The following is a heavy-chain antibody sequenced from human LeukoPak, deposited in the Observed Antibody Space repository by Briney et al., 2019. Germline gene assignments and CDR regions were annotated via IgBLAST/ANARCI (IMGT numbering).Heavy chain of an antibody. CDR2: IYYSGTT. V-gene: IGHV4-39*01. D-gene: IGHD5-18*01. CDR3: ATTYSYTSGGYDY. Sequence: PSETLSLTCTVSGGSISSSRYHWGWTRQPPGKGLEWIGSIYYSGTTFYNPSLKSRVTISVDTSKNQFSLKVSSVTAADTAVYYCATTYSYTSGGYDYWGQGTLVTVSS. CDR1: GGSISSSRYH. J-gene: IGHJ4*02.